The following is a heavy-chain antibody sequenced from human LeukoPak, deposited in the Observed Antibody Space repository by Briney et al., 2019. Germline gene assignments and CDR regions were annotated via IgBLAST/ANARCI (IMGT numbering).Heavy chain of an antibody. D-gene: IGHD3-3*01. V-gene: IGHV1-2*02. CDR2: INPNSGGT. CDR1: GYTLTGYY. Sequence: GASVKVSCKASGYTLTGYYMHWVRQAPGQGLEWMGWINPNSGGTNYAQKLQGRVTMTTDTSTSTAYMELRSLRSDDTAVYYCARDRIYDFWSGYYMGLDYWGQGTLVTVSS. CDR3: ARDRIYDFWSGYYMGLDY. J-gene: IGHJ4*02.